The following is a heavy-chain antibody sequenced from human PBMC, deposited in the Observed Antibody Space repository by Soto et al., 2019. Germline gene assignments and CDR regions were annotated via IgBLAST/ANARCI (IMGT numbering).Heavy chain of an antibody. CDR2: IGTRSDI. CDR1: GFTFSSYS. D-gene: IGHD2-21*02. J-gene: IGHJ6*02. Sequence: GGSLRLSCAASGFTFSSYSMHWVRQAPGKGLEWVSSIGTRSDIYYADSVKGRFTISRDNAKNSLSLQMNSMTAEDTAVYYRAREETAWPLAYGLDVWGQGTTVTVSS. CDR3: AREETAWPLAYGLDV. V-gene: IGHV3-21*01.